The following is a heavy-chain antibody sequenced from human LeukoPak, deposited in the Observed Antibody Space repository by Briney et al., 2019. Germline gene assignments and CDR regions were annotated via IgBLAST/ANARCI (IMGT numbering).Heavy chain of an antibody. J-gene: IGHJ4*02. CDR1: GGSISSSSYY. V-gene: IGHV4-39*01. Sequence: SETLSLTCTVSGGSISSSSYYWGWIRQPPGKGLEWIGSIYYSGSTYYNPSLKSRVTISVDTSKNQFSLKLSSVTAADTAVYYCARQGSYYGRDHWGQGTLVTVSS. D-gene: IGHD1-26*01. CDR3: ARQGSYYGRDH. CDR2: IYYSGST.